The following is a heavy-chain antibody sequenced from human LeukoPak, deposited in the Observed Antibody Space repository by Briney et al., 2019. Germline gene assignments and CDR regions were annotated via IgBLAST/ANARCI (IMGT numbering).Heavy chain of an antibody. CDR3: ARVGPFYYYYMDV. CDR1: GFTFSSYS. Sequence: GGSLRLSCAASGFTFSSYSMNWVRQAPGKGLEWVSSISSSSSYTYYADSVKGRFTISRDNAKNSLYLQMNSLRAEDTAVYYRARVGPFYYYYMDVWGKGTTVTVSS. CDR2: ISSSSSYT. J-gene: IGHJ6*03. V-gene: IGHV3-21*01.